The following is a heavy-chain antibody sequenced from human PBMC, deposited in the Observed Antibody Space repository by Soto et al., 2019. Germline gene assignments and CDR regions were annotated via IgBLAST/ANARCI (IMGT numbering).Heavy chain of an antibody. D-gene: IGHD2-21*01. CDR3: ARESSNRYGMDV. Sequence: SVQVSCKASGGTFSSYAIICVRPAHGQGLEWMGGIIPIFGTANYAQKFQGRVTITADESTSTAYMELSSLRSEDTAVYYCARESSNRYGMDVWGQGTTDTVS. V-gene: IGHV1-69*01. CDR1: GGTFSSYA. CDR2: IIPIFGTA. J-gene: IGHJ6*02.